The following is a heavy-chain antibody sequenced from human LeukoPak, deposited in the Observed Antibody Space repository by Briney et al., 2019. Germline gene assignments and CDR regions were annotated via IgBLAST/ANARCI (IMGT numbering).Heavy chain of an antibody. J-gene: IGHJ3*02. V-gene: IGHV4-39*07. CDR1: GGSIGSSSYY. CDR3: ARDRPYYDSSGYLGGGAFDI. D-gene: IGHD3-22*01. CDR2: IYYSGST. Sequence: SQTLSLTCTVSGGSIGSSSYYWGWIRQPPGKGLEWIGSIYYSGSTYYNPSLKSRVTISVDTSKNQFSLKLSSVTAADTAVYYCARDRPYYDSSGYLGGGAFDIWGQGTMVTVSS.